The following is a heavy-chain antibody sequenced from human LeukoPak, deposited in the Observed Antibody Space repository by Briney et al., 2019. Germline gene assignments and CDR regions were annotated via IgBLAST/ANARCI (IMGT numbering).Heavy chain of an antibody. D-gene: IGHD5-12*01. CDR2: ISGSGGST. J-gene: IGHJ6*02. CDR1: GFTFTTYW. V-gene: IGHV3-23*01. Sequence: GGSLRLSCAASGFTFTTYWMSWVRQAPGKGLEWVSVISGSGGSTYYADSVKGRFTISRDNSKNTLYLQMNSLRAEDTAVYYCARTRKYSGYDSYYYGMDVWGQGTTVTVSS. CDR3: ARTRKYSGYDSYYYGMDV.